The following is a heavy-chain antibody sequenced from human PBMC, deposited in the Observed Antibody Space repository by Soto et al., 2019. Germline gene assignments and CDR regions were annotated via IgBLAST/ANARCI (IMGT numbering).Heavy chain of an antibody. CDR1: GGTFSSYA. Sequence: QVQLVQSGAEVKKPGSSVKVSCKASGGTFSSYAISWVRQAPGQGLEWMGGIIPIFGTANYAQKFQGRVTITADESTSTAYMELSSLRSEDTAVYYCAFPNWNYVLGYYGMDVLGQGTTVTVSS. CDR2: IIPIFGTA. CDR3: AFPNWNYVLGYYGMDV. V-gene: IGHV1-69*01. J-gene: IGHJ6*02. D-gene: IGHD1-7*01.